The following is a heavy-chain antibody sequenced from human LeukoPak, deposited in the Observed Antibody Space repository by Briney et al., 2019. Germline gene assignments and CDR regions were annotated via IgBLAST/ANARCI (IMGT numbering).Heavy chain of an antibody. V-gene: IGHV4-31*03. D-gene: IGHD3-10*01. CDR3: ARPYGSY. CDR1: SGSISSGVYY. Sequence: PSGTLSLTCPVSSGSISSGVYYWSWIRQHPGKGLEWIGYIYYSGSTYYNPSLKSRVTISVDTSKNQFSLKLSSVTAADTAVYYCARPYGSYWGQGTLVTVSS. J-gene: IGHJ4*02. CDR2: IYYSGST.